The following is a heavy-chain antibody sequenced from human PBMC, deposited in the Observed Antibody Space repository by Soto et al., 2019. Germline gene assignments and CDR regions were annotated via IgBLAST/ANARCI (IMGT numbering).Heavy chain of an antibody. CDR3: SRENWFQDY. Sequence: PGESLKISCAASGFTFSTYCMTWVRQAPGKGLEWVASIKNDGSEQYYVDSVKGRFTISRDNAKNSLYLQMNSLRAGDTALYYCSRENWFQDYWGQGTRVTVSS. V-gene: IGHV3-7*03. D-gene: IGHD3-10*01. J-gene: IGHJ4*02. CDR2: IKNDGSEQ. CDR1: GFTFSTYC.